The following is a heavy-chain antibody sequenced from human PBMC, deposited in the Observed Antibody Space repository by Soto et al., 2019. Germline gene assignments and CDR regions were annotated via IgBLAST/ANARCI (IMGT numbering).Heavy chain of an antibody. CDR2: IYYSGST. J-gene: IGHJ1*01. Sequence: SETLSLTCTVSGSCISSYYSSWIRQPPGKGLEWIGYIYYSGSTNYNPSLKFRVTISVDTSKNQFSLKLSSVTAADTAVYHSASVESSGWLTFQHWGQGTLVTVS. V-gene: IGHV4-59*01. D-gene: IGHD6-19*01. CDR3: ASVESSGWLTFQH. CDR1: GSCISSYY.